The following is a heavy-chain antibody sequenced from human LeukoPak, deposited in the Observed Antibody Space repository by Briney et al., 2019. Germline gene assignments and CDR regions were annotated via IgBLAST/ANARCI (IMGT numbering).Heavy chain of an antibody. Sequence: GGSLRLSCTASGFTFGDYAMSWVRQAPGKGLEWVGFIRSKAYGGTTQYAASVKGRFTISRDDSKSIAYLQMNSLKTEDTAVYYCTRDRPGAGSGSYYLSYFHYYYMDVWGKGTTVTISS. CDR1: GFTFGDYA. V-gene: IGHV3-49*04. CDR3: TRDRPGAGSGSYYLSYFHYYYMDV. D-gene: IGHD3-10*01. CDR2: IRSKAYGGTT. J-gene: IGHJ6*03.